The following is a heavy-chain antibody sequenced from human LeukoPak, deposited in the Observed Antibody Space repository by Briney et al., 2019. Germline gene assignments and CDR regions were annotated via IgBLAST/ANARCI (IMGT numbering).Heavy chain of an antibody. D-gene: IGHD3-9*01. CDR3: ARVFDWNPDY. CDR1: GYTFTSYD. CDR2: ISAYNGNT. V-gene: IGHV1-18*01. Sequence: GASVKVSCKASGYTFTSYDINWVRQATGQGLEWMGWISAYNGNTNYAQKLQGRVTMTTDTSTSTAYMELRSLRSDDTAVYYCARVFDWNPDYWGQGTLVTVSS. J-gene: IGHJ4*02.